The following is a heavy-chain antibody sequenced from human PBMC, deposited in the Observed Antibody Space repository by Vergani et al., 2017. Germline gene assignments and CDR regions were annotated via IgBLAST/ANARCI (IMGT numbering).Heavy chain of an antibody. CDR1: GGTFSSYA. Sequence: QVQLVQSGAEVKKPGSSVKVSCKASGGTFSSYAISWVRQAPGQGLEWMGWINPNSGGTNYAQKFQGRVTMTRDTSISTAYMELSRLRSDDTAVYYCAREPIAVAGFVYFDYWGQGTLVTVSS. CDR3: AREPIAVAGFVYFDY. J-gene: IGHJ4*02. V-gene: IGHV1-2*02. D-gene: IGHD6-19*01. CDR2: INPNSGGT.